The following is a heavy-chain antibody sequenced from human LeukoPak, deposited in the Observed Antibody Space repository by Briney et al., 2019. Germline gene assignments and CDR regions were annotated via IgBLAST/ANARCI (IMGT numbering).Heavy chain of an antibody. D-gene: IGHD3-22*01. CDR2: IYYSGST. CDR3: ARGPLKYHDSSGYYYPYFDY. V-gene: IGHV4-59*12. CDR1: GGSISSYY. Sequence: SETLPLTCTVSGGSISSYYWSWIRQPPGKGLEWIGYIYYSGSTNYNPSLKSRVTISVDKSKNQFSLKLSSVTAADTAVYYCARGPLKYHDSSGYYYPYFDYWGQGTLVTVSS. J-gene: IGHJ4*02.